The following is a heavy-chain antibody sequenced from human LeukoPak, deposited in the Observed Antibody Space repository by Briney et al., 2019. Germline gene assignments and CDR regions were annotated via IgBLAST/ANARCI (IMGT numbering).Heavy chain of an antibody. Sequence: PSETLSLTCAVNSGSFSGYYWTWIRQPPGKGLEWIGEVNHRGSANYNPSLKSRVAISVDTSKNQFTLKLSSVTAADTAVYYCARDGLYYYGSGSYPPLDVWGQGTTVTVSS. CDR1: SGSFSGYY. CDR3: ARDGLYYYGSGSYPPLDV. J-gene: IGHJ6*02. V-gene: IGHV4-34*01. D-gene: IGHD3-10*01. CDR2: VNHRGSA.